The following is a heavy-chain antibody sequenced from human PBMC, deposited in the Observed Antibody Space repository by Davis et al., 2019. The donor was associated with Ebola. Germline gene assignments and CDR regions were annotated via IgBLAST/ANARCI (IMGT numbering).Heavy chain of an antibody. CDR1: GYSISSGYY. Sequence: SETLSLTCTVSGYSISSGYYWGWIRQPPGKGLEWIGSIYHSGSTYYNPSLKSRVTISVDTSKNQFSLKLSSVTAADTAVYYCARSSGWYMGDAFDIWGQGTMVTVSS. J-gene: IGHJ3*02. CDR2: IYHSGST. CDR3: ARSSGWYMGDAFDI. D-gene: IGHD6-19*01. V-gene: IGHV4-38-2*02.